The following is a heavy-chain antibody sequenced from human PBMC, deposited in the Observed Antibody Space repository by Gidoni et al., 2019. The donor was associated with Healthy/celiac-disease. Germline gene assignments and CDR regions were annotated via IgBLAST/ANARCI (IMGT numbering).Heavy chain of an antibody. J-gene: IGHJ4*02. Sequence: EVQLLESGGGLVQPGGSLRLSCAASGFTFSSYAMSWVRQAPGKGLEWVSVISGSGGSTYYADSVKGRFTISRDNSKNTPYLQMNSLRAEDTAVYYCAKDRFHYDSSGYYSDWGQGTLVTVSS. CDR1: GFTFSSYA. CDR3: AKDRFHYDSSGYYSD. CDR2: ISGSGGST. D-gene: IGHD3-22*01. V-gene: IGHV3-23*01.